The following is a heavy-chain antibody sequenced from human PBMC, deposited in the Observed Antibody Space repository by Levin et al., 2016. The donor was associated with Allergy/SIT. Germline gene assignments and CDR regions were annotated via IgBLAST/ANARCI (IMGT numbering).Heavy chain of an antibody. CDR3: ARVGLSLRDIAEFDP. J-gene: IGHJ5*02. CDR2: ISAYNGNT. V-gene: IGHV1-18*01. D-gene: IGHD5-12*01. CDR1: GYTFTSYG. Sequence: ASVKVSCKASGYTFTSYGISRVRQAPGQGLEWMGWISAYNGNTNYAQKLQGRVTMTTDTSTSTAYMELRSLRSDDTAVYYCARVGLSLRDIAEFDPWGQGTLVTVSS.